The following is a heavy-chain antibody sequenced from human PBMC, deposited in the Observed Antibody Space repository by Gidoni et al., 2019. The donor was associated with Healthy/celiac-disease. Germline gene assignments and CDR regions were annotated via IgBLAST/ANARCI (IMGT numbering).Heavy chain of an antibody. D-gene: IGHD6-6*01. V-gene: IGHV3-30*18. Sequence: QVQLVESGGGVIQPGRSLRLSCAASGCTFSSYGMHWVRQDPGKGLEWVEVISYDGSNKYYADSVKGRFTISRDNSKNTLYLQMNSLRAEDTAVYYCAKDHYSSSSGEYFDYWGQGTLVTVSS. CDR1: GCTFSSYG. J-gene: IGHJ4*02. CDR2: ISYDGSNK. CDR3: AKDHYSSSSGEYFDY.